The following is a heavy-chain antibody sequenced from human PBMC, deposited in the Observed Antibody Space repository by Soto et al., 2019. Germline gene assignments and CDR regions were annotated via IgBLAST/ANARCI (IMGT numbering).Heavy chain of an antibody. Sequence: EVQLVESGGGLVQPGGSLRLSCAASGFTFGNYWMTWVRQAPGKGLEWVANIKGGGSAKSYLDSVRGRFTVPRDNAGNSLFLQMNTLRPQDRALYDCAGDVSPGSSGYYLQVFDFWAKGQWSPS. J-gene: IGHJ3*01. V-gene: IGHV3-7*05. D-gene: IGHD6-25*01. CDR3: AGDVSPGSSGYYLQVFDF. CDR1: GFTFGNYW. CDR2: IKGGGSAK.